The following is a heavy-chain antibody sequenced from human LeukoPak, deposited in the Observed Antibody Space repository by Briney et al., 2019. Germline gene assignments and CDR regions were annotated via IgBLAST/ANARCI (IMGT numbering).Heavy chain of an antibody. CDR1: GYTFTGYY. J-gene: IGHJ5*02. CDR3: AREFEAAAGTVWFDP. Sequence: ASVKVSCKASGYTFTGYYMHWVRQAPGQGLEWMGWINPNSGGTNYAQKFQGRVTMTRDTSISTAYMELSRLRSDDTAVYYCAREFEAAAGTVWFDPWGQGTLVTVCS. V-gene: IGHV1-2*02. CDR2: INPNSGGT. D-gene: IGHD6-13*01.